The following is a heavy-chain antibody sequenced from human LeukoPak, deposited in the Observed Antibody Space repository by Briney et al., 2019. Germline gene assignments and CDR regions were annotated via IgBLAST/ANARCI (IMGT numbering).Heavy chain of an antibody. J-gene: IGHJ3*01. V-gene: IGHV3-43*02. D-gene: IGHD3-3*01. CDR2: ISGDGDNT. Sequence: GSLRHSPAQPGFTSAVYTMHSVPAGPGRGVCSVSLISGDGDNTYYADSVKGRFTISRDNSKNSLYLQMNSLRTEDTALYYCAKDVSESGDAFDVWGRGTMVTVSS. CDR1: GFTSAVYT. CDR3: AKDVSESGDAFDV.